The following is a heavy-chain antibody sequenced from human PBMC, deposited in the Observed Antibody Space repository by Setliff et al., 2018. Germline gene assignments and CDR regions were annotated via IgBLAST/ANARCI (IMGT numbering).Heavy chain of an antibody. CDR1: GYSISSGYY. CDR2: IYHSGST. D-gene: IGHD2-2*01. CDR3: ARLGGSSTSGGFYYFYYYMDV. Sequence: SETLSLTCAVSGYSISSGYYWGWIRQPPGKGLEWIGSIYHSGSTYYNPSLKGRVTISVDTSKNQFSLNLSSVTAADTAVYYCARLGGSSTSGGFYYFYYYMDVWGKGTTVTVSS. V-gene: IGHV4-38-2*01. J-gene: IGHJ6*03.